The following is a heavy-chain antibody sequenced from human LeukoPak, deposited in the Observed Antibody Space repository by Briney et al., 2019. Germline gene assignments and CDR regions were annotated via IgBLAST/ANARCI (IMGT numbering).Heavy chain of an antibody. CDR3: AKLYYDFWSGYSPLDY. Sequence: PGGSLRLSCAASGFTFSSYGMHWVRQAPGKGLEWVAVISYDGSNKYYADSVKGRLTISRDNSKNTLYLQMNSLRAEDTAVYYCAKLYYDFWSGYSPLDYWGQGTLVTVSS. J-gene: IGHJ4*02. CDR1: GFTFSSYG. V-gene: IGHV3-30*18. D-gene: IGHD3-3*01. CDR2: ISYDGSNK.